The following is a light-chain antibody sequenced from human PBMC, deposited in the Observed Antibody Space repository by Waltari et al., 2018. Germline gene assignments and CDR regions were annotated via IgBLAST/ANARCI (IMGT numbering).Light chain of an antibody. CDR2: DAS. CDR3: QQRSSWPRIT. Sequence: EIVLTQSPATLSLSPGERATLSCRASQSVSRYLAWYQHKPGQATRLLIYDASNRATGIPARFSGSGSGTDFTLTISSLEPEDFAVYYCQQRSSWPRITFGQGTRLEIK. V-gene: IGKV3-11*01. J-gene: IGKJ5*01. CDR1: QSVSRY.